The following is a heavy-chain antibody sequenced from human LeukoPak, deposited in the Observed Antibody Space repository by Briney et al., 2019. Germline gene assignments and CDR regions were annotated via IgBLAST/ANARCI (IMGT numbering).Heavy chain of an antibody. CDR1: GGSISSGGYY. CDR3: ARVEGGEQQLVPPLRIYFQH. J-gene: IGHJ1*01. D-gene: IGHD6-13*01. V-gene: IGHV4-31*03. CDR2: IYYSGST. Sequence: PSETLSLTCTVSGGSISSGGYYWSWIRQHPGKGLEWIGYIYYSGSTYYNPSLKSRVTISVDTSKNQFSLKLSSVTAADTAVYYCARVEGGEQQLVPPLRIYFQHWGQGTLVTVSS.